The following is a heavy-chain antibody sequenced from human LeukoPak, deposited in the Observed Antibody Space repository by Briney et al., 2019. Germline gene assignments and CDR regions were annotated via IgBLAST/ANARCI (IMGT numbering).Heavy chain of an antibody. V-gene: IGHV3-23*01. CDR2: ISGSGGST. CDR3: AKDQRDHDYVWGSYRAIDY. Sequence: PGGSLRLSCAASGFTFSSYAMSWVRQAPGKGLEWVSAISGSGGSTYYADSVKGRFTISRDNSKNTLYLQMNSLRAEDTAVYYCAKDQRDHDYVWGSYRAIDYWGQGTLVTVSS. J-gene: IGHJ4*02. CDR1: GFTFSSYA. D-gene: IGHD3-16*02.